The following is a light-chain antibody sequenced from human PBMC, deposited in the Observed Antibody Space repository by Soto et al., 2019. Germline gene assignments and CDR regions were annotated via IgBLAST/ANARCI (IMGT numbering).Light chain of an antibody. Sequence: EIVMTQSPATLSVSPGERATLSCRASQSVSSNLAWYQQNPGQAPRLLIHGASTRATGIPARFSGSGSGTEFTLTISSLQSEDFAVYYCQQYNNWPRGTFGQGTKVEFK. V-gene: IGKV3-15*01. CDR1: QSVSSN. CDR3: QQYNNWPRGT. J-gene: IGKJ1*01. CDR2: GAS.